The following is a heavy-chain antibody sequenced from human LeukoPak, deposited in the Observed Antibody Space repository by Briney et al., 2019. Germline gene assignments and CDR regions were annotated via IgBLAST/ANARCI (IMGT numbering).Heavy chain of an antibody. D-gene: IGHD6-13*01. CDR2: ISHHGINK. CDR3: AKPQATAGDYFYYYGLDV. J-gene: IGHJ6*02. V-gene: IGHV3-30*18. Sequence: GRSLRLSCAASGFSFSSYGIHWVRQAPGKGLEWVAVISHHGINKFYADYVKGRFTISRDNSKNTLYLQMNSLRADDTAVYYCAKPQATAGDYFYYYGLDVWGQGTTVTVSS. CDR1: GFSFSSYG.